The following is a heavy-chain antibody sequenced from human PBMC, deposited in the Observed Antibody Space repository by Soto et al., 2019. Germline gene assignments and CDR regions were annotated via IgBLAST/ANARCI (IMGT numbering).Heavy chain of an antibody. CDR1: GYGLSDYY. J-gene: IGHJ6*02. V-gene: IGHV1-2*04. CDR2: INPNSGGT. Sequence: ASVKGSCKASGYGLSDYYIHWVRQAPGQGLEWMGWINPNSGGTMYAQKFQGWVTMTRDTSISTAYMELSRLRSDDTAVYYCARDLLHCGGDCQYHYYYGLDVWGQGTSVTVS. D-gene: IGHD2-21*02. CDR3: ARDLLHCGGDCQYHYYYGLDV.